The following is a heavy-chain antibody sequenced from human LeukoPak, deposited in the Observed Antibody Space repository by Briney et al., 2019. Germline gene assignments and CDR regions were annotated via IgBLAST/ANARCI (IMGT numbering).Heavy chain of an antibody. Sequence: ASVKVSCKASGYTFTSYYISWVRQAPGQGLEWMGIINPSGGSTSYAQKFQGRVTMTRDTSTSTVYMELSSLRSEDTAVYYCARDGDYYGSGSYSNNWFDPWGQGTLVTVSS. D-gene: IGHD3-10*01. CDR3: ARDGDYYGSGSYSNNWFDP. CDR1: GYTFTSYY. J-gene: IGHJ5*02. V-gene: IGHV1-46*01. CDR2: INPSGGST.